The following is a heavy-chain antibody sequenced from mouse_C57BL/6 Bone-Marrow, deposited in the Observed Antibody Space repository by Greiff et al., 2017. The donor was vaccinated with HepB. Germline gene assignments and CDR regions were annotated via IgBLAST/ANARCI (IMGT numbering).Heavy chain of an antibody. CDR3: ARSNYGSSQYWDFDV. D-gene: IGHD1-1*01. CDR1: GYTFTSYG. J-gene: IGHJ1*03. Sequence: VQLQQSGAELARPGASVKLSCKASGYTFTSYGISWVKQRTGQGLEWIGEIYPRSGNTNYNEKFKGKATLTADKSSSTAYMELHSLTSEDSAVYVGARSNYGSSQYWDFDVWGTGTTVTVSS. CDR2: IYPRSGNT. V-gene: IGHV1-81*01.